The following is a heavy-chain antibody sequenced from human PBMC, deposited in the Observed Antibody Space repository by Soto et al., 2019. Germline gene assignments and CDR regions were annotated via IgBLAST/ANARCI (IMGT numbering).Heavy chain of an antibody. V-gene: IGHV3-33*01. D-gene: IGHD3-10*01. Sequence: QGQLVESGGGVVQPGRSLRLSCVASRFDFKTYGMHWVRQAPAKGLEWVAVIGFDGTNNHYSDSVRGRFSISRDNSENMVSLQMNSLRVEDTALYYCVRTAGVGNSWSDRLVRWGQGTLVTV. CDR1: RFDFKTYG. CDR3: VRTAGVGNSWSDRLVR. J-gene: IGHJ4*02. CDR2: IGFDGTNN.